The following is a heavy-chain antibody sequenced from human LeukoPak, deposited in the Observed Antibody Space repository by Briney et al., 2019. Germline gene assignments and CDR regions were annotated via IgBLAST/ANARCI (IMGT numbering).Heavy chain of an antibody. CDR3: ATFGGWLTTETDY. D-gene: IGHD3-10*01. CDR1: GFTFSSYA. Sequence: TGGSLRLSCAASGFTFSSYAMSWVRQAPGKGLEWVSAISGSGGSTYYADSVKGRFTISRDNSKNTLYLQMNSLRAEDTAVYYCATFGGWLTTETDYWGQGTLVTVSS. CDR2: ISGSGGST. V-gene: IGHV3-23*01. J-gene: IGHJ4*02.